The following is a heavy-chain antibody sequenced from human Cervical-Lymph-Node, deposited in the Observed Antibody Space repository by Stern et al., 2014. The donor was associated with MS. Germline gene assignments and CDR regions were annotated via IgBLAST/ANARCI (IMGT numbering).Heavy chain of an antibody. V-gene: IGHV2-5*02. CDR1: GFSLSTSGVG. D-gene: IGHD1-1*01. CDR2: IYWDDDK. Sequence: QVTLRESGPTLVKPTQTLTLTCTFSGFSLSTSGVGVGWIRQPPGKALEGLALIYWDDDKRYSPSLESRLTITKDTSKNLVFLTMTNMDPLDTATYYCAHLTTATALDYWGQGTLVTVSS. J-gene: IGHJ4*02. CDR3: AHLTTATALDY.